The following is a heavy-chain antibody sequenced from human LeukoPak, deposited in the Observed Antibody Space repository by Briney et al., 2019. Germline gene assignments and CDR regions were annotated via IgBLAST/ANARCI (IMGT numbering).Heavy chain of an antibody. V-gene: IGHV3-64*02. CDR2: ISNGGSA. J-gene: IGHJ6*03. CDR3: ARITMGATIANFYYYHMDV. CDR1: GFTFSHYS. Sequence: AGSLRLSCAAYGFTFSHYSMHWVRQAPGKGLEYVSSISNGGSAHYADSVKGRFTISRDNSKNTLYLQMDSLRAEDMAVYYCARITMGATIANFYYYHMDVWGKGATVTVSS. D-gene: IGHD3-3*01.